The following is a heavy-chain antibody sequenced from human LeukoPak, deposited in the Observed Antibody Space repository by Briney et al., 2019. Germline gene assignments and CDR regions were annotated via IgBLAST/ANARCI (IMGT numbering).Heavy chain of an antibody. CDR3: QSRFLEWLLDY. CDR1: GDSIRSNNYY. D-gene: IGHD3-3*01. CDR2: IYDTGST. J-gene: IGHJ4*02. V-gene: IGHV4-39*01. Sequence: PSETLSLTCTVSGDSIRSNNYYWGWIRQPPGKGLEWIGSIYDTGSTFYNPSLKSRVIISVDTSKNQFSLKLSSVTAADTAVYYCQSRFLEWLLDYWGQGTLVTVSS.